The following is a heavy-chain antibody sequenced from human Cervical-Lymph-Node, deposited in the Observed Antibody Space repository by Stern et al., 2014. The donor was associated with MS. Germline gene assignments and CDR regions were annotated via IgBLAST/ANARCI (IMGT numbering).Heavy chain of an antibody. V-gene: IGHV3-7*01. CDR3: ARETLAARGADY. J-gene: IGHJ4*02. Sequence: EVQLEESGGGLVQPGGSLRLSCAASGFTFSSYWMSWVRQAPGKGLEWVASIKKDGSEKYYVDSVKGRFTISRDNSKNSLYLQMNSLRAEDTAVYYCARETLAARGADYWGQGTLVTVSS. D-gene: IGHD6-6*01. CDR2: IKKDGSEK. CDR1: GFTFSSYW.